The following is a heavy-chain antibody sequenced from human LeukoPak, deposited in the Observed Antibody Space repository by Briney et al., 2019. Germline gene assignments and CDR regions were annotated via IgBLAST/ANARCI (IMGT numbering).Heavy chain of an antibody. D-gene: IGHD3-9*01. V-gene: IGHV1-69*13. Sequence: GASVKVSCKASGGTFSSYAISWVRQAPGQGLEWMGGIIPIFGTANYAQKFQGRVTITADESTSTAYMELSSLRSEDTAVYYCARVVDRNLLRYFDPWGQGTLVTVSS. J-gene: IGHJ5*02. CDR3: ARVVDRNLLRYFDP. CDR1: GGTFSSYA. CDR2: IIPIFGTA.